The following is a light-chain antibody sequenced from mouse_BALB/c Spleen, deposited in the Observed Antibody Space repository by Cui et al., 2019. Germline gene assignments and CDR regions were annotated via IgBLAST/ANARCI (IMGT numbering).Light chain of an antibody. J-gene: IGKJ1*01. Sequence: DVVMTQTPLSLPFSLGDQASISCRSSQSLVHSNGNTYLHWYLQKPGQSPKLLIYKVSNRFSGVPDRFSGSGSGTDFTLKISRVEDEDLGVYFCSQGTHVPPWTFGGGTKLEIK. CDR3: SQGTHVPPWT. CDR1: QSLVHSNGNTY. CDR2: KVS. V-gene: IGKV1-110*01.